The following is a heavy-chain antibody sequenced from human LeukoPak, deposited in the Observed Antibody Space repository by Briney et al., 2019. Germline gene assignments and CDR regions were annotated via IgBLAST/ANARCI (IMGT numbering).Heavy chain of an antibody. CDR1: GGSFSGYY. CDR2: ISHSGST. D-gene: IGHD2-15*01. J-gene: IGHJ6*03. V-gene: IGHV4-34*01. CDR3: ARRYCSGGSCYSDYYYMDV. Sequence: SETLSLTCAVYGGSFSGYYWSWIRQPPGKGLEWIGEISHSGSTNYNPSLKSRVTISVDTSKNQFSLKLSSVTAADTAVYYCARRYCSGGSCYSDYYYMDVWGKGTTVTVSS.